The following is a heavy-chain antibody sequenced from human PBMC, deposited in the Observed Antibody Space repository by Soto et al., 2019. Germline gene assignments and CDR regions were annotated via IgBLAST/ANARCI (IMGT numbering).Heavy chain of an antibody. D-gene: IGHD5-12*01. CDR3: ARLREMATIRYFDY. Sequence: PSETLSLTCTVSGGSISSYYWSWIRQPPGKGLEWIGYIYYSGSTNYNPSLKSRVTISVDTSKNQFSLKLSSVTASDTAVYYCARLREMATIRYFDYWGQGTLVTVS. V-gene: IGHV4-59*01. J-gene: IGHJ4*02. CDR1: GGSISSYY. CDR2: IYYSGST.